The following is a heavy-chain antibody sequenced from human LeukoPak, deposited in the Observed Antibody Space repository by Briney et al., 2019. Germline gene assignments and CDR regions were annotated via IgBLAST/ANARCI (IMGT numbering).Heavy chain of an antibody. J-gene: IGHJ4*02. Sequence: PSETLSLTCIVSGGSFSSSAYYWGWIRQPPGEGLQWIGSIYHSGNTYYNLSLKSRVTISVDTSTSQFSLRLSSVTAADTAIYYCARQPALTHSHLDYWGQGTLVTVSS. V-gene: IGHV4-39*01. CDR2: IYHSGNT. CDR3: ARQPALTHSHLDY. CDR1: GGSFSSSAYY.